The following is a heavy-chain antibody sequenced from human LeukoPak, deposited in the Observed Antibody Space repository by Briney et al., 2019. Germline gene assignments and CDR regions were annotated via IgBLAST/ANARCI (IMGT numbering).Heavy chain of an antibody. Sequence: ASVKVSCKASGYTFTSYGISWVRQAPGQGLEWMGWISAYNGNTNYAQKLQGRVTITRDTSASTAYMELSSLRSEDTAVYYCARASLSSIAAADPWGQGTLVTVSS. J-gene: IGHJ5*02. CDR2: ISAYNGNT. CDR1: GYTFTSYG. D-gene: IGHD6-13*01. V-gene: IGHV1-18*01. CDR3: ARASLSSIAAADP.